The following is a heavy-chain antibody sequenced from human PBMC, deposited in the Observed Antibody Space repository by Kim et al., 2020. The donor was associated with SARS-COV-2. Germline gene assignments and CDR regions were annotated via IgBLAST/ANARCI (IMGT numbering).Heavy chain of an antibody. CDR2: IIPIFGTA. CDR1: GGTFSSYA. D-gene: IGHD3-10*01. CDR3: ARAGGYYNYYHYYGMDV. J-gene: IGHJ6*02. Sequence: SVRVSCKASGGTFSSYAISWVRQAPGQGLEWMGGIIPIFGTANYAQKFQGRVTITADESTSTAYMELSSLRSEDTAVYYCARAGGYYNYYHYYGMDVWGQGTTVTVSS. V-gene: IGHV1-69*13.